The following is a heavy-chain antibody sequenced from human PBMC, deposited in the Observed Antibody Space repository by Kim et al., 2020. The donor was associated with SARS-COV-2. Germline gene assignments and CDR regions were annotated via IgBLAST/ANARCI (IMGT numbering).Heavy chain of an antibody. J-gene: IGHJ6*02. CDR3: ARTFSNYGMDV. CDR2: I. V-gene: IGHV3-21*01. Sequence: IYYADSVKGRFTISRDNAKNSLYLQMNSLRAEDTAVYYCARTFSNYGMDVWGQGTTVTVSS. D-gene: IGHD3-3*02.